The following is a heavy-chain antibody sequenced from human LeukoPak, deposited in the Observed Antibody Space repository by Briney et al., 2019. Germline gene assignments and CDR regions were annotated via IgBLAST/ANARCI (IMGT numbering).Heavy chain of an antibody. CDR1: GGSISSSNW. V-gene: IGHV4-4*02. Sequence: SGTLSLTCAVSGGSISSSNWWSWVRQPPGKGLEWIGEIYHSGSTNYNPSLKSRVTISVDKSKNQFSLKLSSVTAADTAVYYCARASGYYGSGSYYGGVRKFDPWGQGTLVTVSS. D-gene: IGHD3-10*01. CDR2: IYHSGST. CDR3: ARASGYYGSGSYYGGVRKFDP. J-gene: IGHJ5*02.